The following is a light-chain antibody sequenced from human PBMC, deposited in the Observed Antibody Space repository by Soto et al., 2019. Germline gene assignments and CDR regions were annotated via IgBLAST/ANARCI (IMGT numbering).Light chain of an antibody. CDR2: YVS. CDR1: SSDVGGFNY. J-gene: IGLJ3*02. CDR3: QAYDNSLGVSVL. Sequence: QSALTQPASVSGSPGQSITISCTGTSSDVGGFNYVSWYQQHPGKAPKLIIYYVSNRPSGVSNRFSGSKSGNTASLAITGLQAEDEADYYCQAYDNSLGVSVLFGGGTKLTVL. V-gene: IGLV2-14*03.